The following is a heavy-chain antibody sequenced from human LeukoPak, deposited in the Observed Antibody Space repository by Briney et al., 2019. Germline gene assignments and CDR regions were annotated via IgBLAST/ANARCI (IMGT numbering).Heavy chain of an antibody. Sequence: SETLSLTCTVSGGSISSYYRSWIRQPPGKGLEWIGYIYYSGSTNYNPSLKSRVTISVDTSKNQFSLKLSSVTAADTAVYYCARHEGGTGDWFDPWGQGTLVTVSS. D-gene: IGHD1-26*01. CDR3: ARHEGGTGDWFDP. V-gene: IGHV4-59*08. CDR1: GGSISSYY. CDR2: IYYSGST. J-gene: IGHJ5*02.